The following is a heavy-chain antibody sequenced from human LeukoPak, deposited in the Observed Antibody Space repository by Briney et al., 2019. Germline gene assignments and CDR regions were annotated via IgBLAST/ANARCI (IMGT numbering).Heavy chain of an antibody. Sequence: SETLSLTCTVSGDSISSYYWRWLRQPPGKGQEWVGYIYYSGSTNYNPPLKSRVIISVDTSKHQFSLKLSSVPAADTAVYYCARYVYDSSGYNWYGMDVWGQGTTVTVSS. V-gene: IGHV4-59*08. CDR3: ARYVYDSSGYNWYGMDV. J-gene: IGHJ6*02. CDR1: GDSISSYY. D-gene: IGHD3-22*01. CDR2: IYYSGST.